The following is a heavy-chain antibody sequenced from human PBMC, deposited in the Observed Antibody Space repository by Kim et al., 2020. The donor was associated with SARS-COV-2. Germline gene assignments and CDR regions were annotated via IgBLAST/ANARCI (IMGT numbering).Heavy chain of an antibody. V-gene: IGHV4-59*08. Sequence: SETLSLTCTVSGGSISSYYWSWIRQPPGKGLEWIGYIYYSGSTNYNPSLKSRVTISVDTSKNQFSLKLSSVTAADTAVYYCARLNGWFGYNYYYGMDVWGQGTTVTVSS. CDR3: ARLNGWFGYNYYYGMDV. D-gene: IGHD3-10*01. CDR1: GGSISSYY. CDR2: IYYSGST. J-gene: IGHJ6*02.